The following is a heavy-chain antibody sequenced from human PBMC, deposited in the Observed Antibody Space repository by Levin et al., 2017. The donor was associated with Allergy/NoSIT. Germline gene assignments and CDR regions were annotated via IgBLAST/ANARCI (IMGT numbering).Heavy chain of an antibody. V-gene: IGHV4-31*03. CDR3: ARGIGYSSRSGGRWVVLLDP. CDR2: IYYSGST. CDR1: GGSISSGGYY. J-gene: IGHJ5*02. Sequence: SETLSLTCTVSGGSISSGGYYWSWIRQHPGKGLEWIGYIYYSGSTYYNPSLKSRVTISVDTSKNQFSLKLSSVTAADTAVYYCARGIGYSSRSGGRWVVLLDPWGQGTLVTVSS. D-gene: IGHD6-13*01.